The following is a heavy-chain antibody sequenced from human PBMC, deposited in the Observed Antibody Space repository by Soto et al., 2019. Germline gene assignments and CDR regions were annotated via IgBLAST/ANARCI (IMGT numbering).Heavy chain of an antibody. Sequence: EVQLVETGGGLIQPGGSLRLSCAASGFTVSSNYMSWVRQAPGKGLEWVSVIYSGGSTYYADSVKVRFTISRDNSKNTLYLQMNSLRAEDTAVYYCAREGRGWHYFDYWGQGTLVSVSS. CDR2: IYSGGST. J-gene: IGHJ4*02. CDR3: AREGRGWHYFDY. V-gene: IGHV3-53*02. CDR1: GFTVSSNY. D-gene: IGHD6-19*01.